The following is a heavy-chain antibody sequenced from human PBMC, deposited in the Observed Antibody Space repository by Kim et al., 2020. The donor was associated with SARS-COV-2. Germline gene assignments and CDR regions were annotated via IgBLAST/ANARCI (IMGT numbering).Heavy chain of an antibody. CDR3: ARDLEMATIMGYFDL. D-gene: IGHD5-12*01. V-gene: IGHV1-3*01. J-gene: IGHJ2*01. Sequence: QKFQGRVTSTRDTSASTAYMELSSLRSEDTAVYYCARDLEMATIMGYFDLWGRGTLVTVSS.